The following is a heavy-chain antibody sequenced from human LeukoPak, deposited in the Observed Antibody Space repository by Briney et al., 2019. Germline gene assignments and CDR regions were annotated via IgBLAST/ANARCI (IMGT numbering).Heavy chain of an antibody. CDR2: IIPILGIA. V-gene: IGHV1-69*04. Sequence: VASVKVSCKASGGTFSSYTISWVRQAPGQGLEWMGRIIPILGIANYAQKFQGRVTITADKSTSTAYMELSSLRSEDTAVYYCARDRGQPTPHYDILTGHFDYWGQGTLVTVSS. J-gene: IGHJ4*02. CDR3: ARDRGQPTPHYDILTGHFDY. D-gene: IGHD3-9*01. CDR1: GGTFSSYT.